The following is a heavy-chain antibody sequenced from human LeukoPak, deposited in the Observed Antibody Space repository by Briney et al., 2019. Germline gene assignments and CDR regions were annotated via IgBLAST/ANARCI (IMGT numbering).Heavy chain of an antibody. V-gene: IGHV1-18*01. CDR2: ISAYNGNT. CDR1: GYTFTNYG. D-gene: IGHD1-1*01. Sequence: ASVKVSCKASGYTFTNYGINWVRQAPGQGLEWMGWISAYNGNTNYAQNFQGGVTMTTDTSTSTAYMELRSLRSDDTAVYYCARDLSRATGTTDSYFDYWGQGTLVTVSS. J-gene: IGHJ4*02. CDR3: ARDLSRATGTTDSYFDY.